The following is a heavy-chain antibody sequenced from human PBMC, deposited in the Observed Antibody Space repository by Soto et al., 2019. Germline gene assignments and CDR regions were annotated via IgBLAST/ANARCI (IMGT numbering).Heavy chain of an antibody. Sequence: PGGSLRLSCAASGFTFSSYAMSWVRQAPGKGLERVSAISGSGGSTYYADSVKGRFTISRDNSKNTLYLQMNSLRAEDTAVYYCAKVVQQLVRFDYWGQGTLVTVSS. CDR2: ISGSGGST. V-gene: IGHV3-23*01. CDR3: AKVVQQLVRFDY. D-gene: IGHD6-13*01. J-gene: IGHJ4*02. CDR1: GFTFSSYA.